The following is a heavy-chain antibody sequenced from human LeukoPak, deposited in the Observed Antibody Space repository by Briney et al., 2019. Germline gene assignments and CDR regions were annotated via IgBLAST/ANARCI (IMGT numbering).Heavy chain of an antibody. D-gene: IGHD6-13*01. CDR1: GGSISSYY. CDR2: IYYSGST. CDR3: ARYSSSWHDY. V-gene: IGHV4-59*01. Sequence: SETQSLTCTVSGGSISSYYWSWIRQPPGKGLEWIGYIYYSGSTNYNPSLKSRVTISVDTSKNQFSLKLSSVTAADTAVYYCARYSSSWHDYWGQGTLVTVSS. J-gene: IGHJ4*02.